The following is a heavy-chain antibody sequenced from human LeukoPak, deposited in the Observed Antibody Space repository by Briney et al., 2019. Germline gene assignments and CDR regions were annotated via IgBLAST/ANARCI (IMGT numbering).Heavy chain of an antibody. CDR2: ISYDGSNK. CDR1: GFTFSSYA. D-gene: IGHD4-11*01. Sequence: PGRSLRLSCAASGFTFSSYAMHWVRQAPGKGLEWVAVISYDGSNKYYADSVKGRFTISRDNSKNTLYLQVNSLRADDTAVYYCAKDDPNDYKPWIYWGQGTLVTVSS. J-gene: IGHJ4*02. CDR3: AKDDPNDYKPWIY. V-gene: IGHV3-30-3*01.